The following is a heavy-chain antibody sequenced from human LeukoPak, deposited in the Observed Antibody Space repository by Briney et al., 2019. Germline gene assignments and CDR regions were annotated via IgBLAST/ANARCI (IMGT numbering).Heavy chain of an antibody. J-gene: IGHJ4*02. Sequence: PSETLSLTCAVYGESFSGYYWSWMRQPPGKGLEWIGEINHSGSTNYNPSLKSRVTISVDTSKNQFSLKLSSVTAADTAVYYCARETSGPYCSSTSCPYFDYWGQGTLVTVSS. CDR3: ARETSGPYCSSTSCPYFDY. CDR1: GESFSGYY. V-gene: IGHV4-34*01. D-gene: IGHD2-2*01. CDR2: INHSGST.